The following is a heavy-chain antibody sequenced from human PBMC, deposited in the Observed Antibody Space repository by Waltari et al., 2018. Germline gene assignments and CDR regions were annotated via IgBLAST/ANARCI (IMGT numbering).Heavy chain of an antibody. CDR3: AKDLTYYDFWSGLAYYYYGMDV. Sequence: EVQLLESGGGLVQPGGSLRLSCAASGFTFSSYAMSWVRQAPGKGLEWVSAISGSGGSTYSADAVKGRFTISRDNSKNTLYLQMNSLRAEDTAVYYCAKDLTYYDFWSGLAYYYYGMDVWGQGTTVTVSS. J-gene: IGHJ6*02. CDR2: ISGSGGST. V-gene: IGHV3-23*01. D-gene: IGHD3-3*01. CDR1: GFTFSSYA.